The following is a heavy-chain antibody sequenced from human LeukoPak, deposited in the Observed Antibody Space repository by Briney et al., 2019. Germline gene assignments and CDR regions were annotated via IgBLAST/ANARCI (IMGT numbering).Heavy chain of an antibody. J-gene: IGHJ5*02. CDR3: ARVLRGPAAIGNNWFDP. D-gene: IGHD2-2*02. CDR1: GGSISSGDYY. Sequence: KPSQTLSLTCTVSGGSISSGDYYWSWIRQPPGKGLEWIGYIYYSGSTYYNPSLKSRVTISVDTSENQFSLKLSSVTAADTAVYYCARVLRGPAAIGNNWFDPWGQGTLVTVSS. CDR2: IYYSGST. V-gene: IGHV4-30-4*08.